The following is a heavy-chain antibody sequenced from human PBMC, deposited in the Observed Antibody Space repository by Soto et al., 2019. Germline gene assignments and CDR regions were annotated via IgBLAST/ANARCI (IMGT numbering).Heavy chain of an antibody. V-gene: IGHV3-23*01. CDR2: ISGSGGST. J-gene: IGHJ5*02. CDR1: GFTFSGYA. Sequence: GGSLRVSCAASGFTFSGYAMSWVRQAPGKGLEWVSPISGSGGSTYYADSVKGRFTISRDKSKNTLYLQMNSLRAEDTAVYYCAKDQTKQLVLTWYVPWGQGPLFTVSS. D-gene: IGHD6-6*01. CDR3: AKDQTKQLVLTWYVP.